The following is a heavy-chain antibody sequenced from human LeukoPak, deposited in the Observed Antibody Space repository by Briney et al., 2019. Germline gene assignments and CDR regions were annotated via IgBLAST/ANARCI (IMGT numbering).Heavy chain of an antibody. CDR3: ARTYGSHYYYYMDV. D-gene: IGHD4-17*01. CDR1: GGSFSGYY. CDR2: INHSGST. Sequence: SETLSLICAVYGGSFSGYYWSWIRQPPGKGLEWIGEINHSGSTNYNPSLKSRVTISVDTSKNQFSLKLSSVTAADTAVYYCARTYGSHYYYYMDVWGKGTTVTISS. V-gene: IGHV4-34*01. J-gene: IGHJ6*03.